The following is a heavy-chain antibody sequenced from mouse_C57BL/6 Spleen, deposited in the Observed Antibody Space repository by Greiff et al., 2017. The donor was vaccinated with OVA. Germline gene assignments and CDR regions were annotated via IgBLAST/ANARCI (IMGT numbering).Heavy chain of an antibody. CDR2: INLFNGIT. J-gene: IGHJ1*03. CDR3: GPPLFTTVVEDWYFDV. D-gene: IGHD1-1*01. V-gene: IGHV1-16*01. CDR1: GYSFSRYK. Sequence: EVQLQQSGPKVVNAGASVKLSCKSSGYSFSRYKLECVKQSHVKSLAWIEHINLFNGITNYNGNFKSKATLTVDISSSTAYMELSRLTSEDSEVYYCGPPLFTTVVEDWYFDVWGTGTTVTVSS.